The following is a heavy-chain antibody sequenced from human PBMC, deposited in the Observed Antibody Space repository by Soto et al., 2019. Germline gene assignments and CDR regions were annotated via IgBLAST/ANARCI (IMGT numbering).Heavy chain of an antibody. J-gene: IGHJ4*02. CDR1: GYTFTSYY. D-gene: IGHD6-13*01. CDR2: INPSGGST. V-gene: IGHV1-46*01. CDR3: ARDRIRVRSSSVPSLGY. Sequence: ASVKVSCKASGYTFTSYYMHWVRQAPGQGLEWMGIINPSGGSTSYAQKYQGRVTMTRDTSTSTVYMELSSLRSEDTAVYYFARDRIRVRSSSVPSLGYWGQGTLVTVSS.